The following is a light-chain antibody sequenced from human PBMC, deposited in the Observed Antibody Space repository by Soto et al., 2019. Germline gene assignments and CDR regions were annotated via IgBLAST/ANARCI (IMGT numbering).Light chain of an antibody. Sequence: QSALTQPASVSGSPGQSITISCSGTSSNIGGYNVVSWYQQHPGKAPKVIVYEGIKRPSGVSDRFSGSTSGSTASLTISGLQAEDEASYYCSSYTITHIPVIFGGGTKLTVL. V-gene: IGLV2-14*02. J-gene: IGLJ2*01. CDR3: SSYTITHIPVI. CDR1: SSNIGGYNV. CDR2: EGI.